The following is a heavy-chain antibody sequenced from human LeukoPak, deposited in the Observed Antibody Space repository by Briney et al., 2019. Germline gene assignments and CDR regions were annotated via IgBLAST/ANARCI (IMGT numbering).Heavy chain of an antibody. Sequence: GGSLRLSCAASEFTFSNAWMSWVRQAPGKGLEWVGRIKNKTDGGTTDYAAPVKGRFTISRVDSKNTLYLQMNSLKTEDTAVYYCTRRHDYGDYLNWFDPWGQGTLVTVSS. J-gene: IGHJ5*02. V-gene: IGHV3-15*01. CDR1: EFTFSNAW. D-gene: IGHD4-17*01. CDR2: IKNKTDGGTT. CDR3: TRRHDYGDYLNWFDP.